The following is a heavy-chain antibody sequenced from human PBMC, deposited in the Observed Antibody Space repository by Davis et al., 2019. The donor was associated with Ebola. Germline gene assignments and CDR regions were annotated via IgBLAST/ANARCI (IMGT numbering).Heavy chain of an antibody. CDR1: GFTFSSYA. D-gene: IGHD1-7*01. V-gene: IGHV3-23*01. CDR2: ISGSGGST. Sequence: GESLKISCAASGFTFSSYAMSWVRQAPGKGLEWVSAISGSGGSTYYADSVKGRFTISRDNSKNTLYLQMNSLRAEDMAVYYCAKPTIYWNYFPIDYWGQGTLVTVSS. J-gene: IGHJ4*02. CDR3: AKPTIYWNYFPIDY.